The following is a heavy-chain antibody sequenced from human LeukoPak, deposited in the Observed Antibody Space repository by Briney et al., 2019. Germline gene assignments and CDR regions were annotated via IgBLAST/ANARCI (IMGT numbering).Heavy chain of an antibody. J-gene: IGHJ5*02. D-gene: IGHD3-10*01. CDR2: IYYSGST. V-gene: IGHV4-59*01. CDR1: GGSISSYY. CDR3: ARGPPGGQFDP. Sequence: SETLSLTCTVSGGSISSYYWSWIRQPPGKGLEWIGYIYYSGSTNYNPSLKSRVTISVDTSNNQFSLKLSSVTAADTAVYYCARGPPGGQFDPWGQGTLVTVSS.